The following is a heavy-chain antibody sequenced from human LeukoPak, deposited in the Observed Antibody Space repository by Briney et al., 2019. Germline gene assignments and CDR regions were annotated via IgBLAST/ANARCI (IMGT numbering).Heavy chain of an antibody. CDR1: GYTLTELS. J-gene: IGHJ2*01. V-gene: IGHV1-24*01. CDR2: FDPEDGET. CDR3: ATTYLRYYYGSGSYFDL. Sequence: ASVTVSCKVSGYTLTELSMHWVRQAPGKGLEWMGGFDPEDGETIYAQKFQGRVTMTEDTSTDTAYTELSSLRSEDTAVYYCATTYLRYYYGSGSYFDLWGRGTLVTVSS. D-gene: IGHD3-10*01.